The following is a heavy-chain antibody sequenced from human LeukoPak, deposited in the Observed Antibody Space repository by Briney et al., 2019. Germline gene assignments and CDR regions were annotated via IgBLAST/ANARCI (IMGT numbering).Heavy chain of an antibody. Sequence: GGSLGLSCAASGFTFSSYGMSWVRQAPGKGLEWGSDISVSGGSTHYADSVKGRFTMSRDNSKTPLYLQMNSLSTADTDVYYCAKHYYDTSGSFYCFDSWGQGTLVTVSS. D-gene: IGHD3-22*01. CDR1: GFTFSSYG. CDR3: AKHYYDTSGSFYCFDS. V-gene: IGHV3-23*01. CDR2: ISVSGGST. J-gene: IGHJ4*02.